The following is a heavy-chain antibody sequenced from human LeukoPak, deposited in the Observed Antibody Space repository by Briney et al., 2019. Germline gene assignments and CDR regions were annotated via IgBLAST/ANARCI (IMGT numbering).Heavy chain of an antibody. CDR3: ARDPGDDFVVPGDP. J-gene: IGHJ5*02. CDR2: INTNTGNP. V-gene: IGHV7-4-1*01. Sequence: ASVKVSCKASGYAFIDYAINWVRQAPGQGLEWMGWINTNTGNPTYAQGFTGRFVFSLDTSVSTTYLQIGSLKAEDTAVYYCARDPGDDFVVPGDPWGQGTLVTVSS. CDR1: GYAFIDYA. D-gene: IGHD2-2*01.